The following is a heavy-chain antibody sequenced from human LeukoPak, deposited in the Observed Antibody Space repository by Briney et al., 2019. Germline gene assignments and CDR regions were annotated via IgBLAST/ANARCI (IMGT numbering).Heavy chain of an antibody. CDR1: GYTFTSYD. V-gene: IGHV1-8*01. J-gene: IGHJ4*02. Sequence: GASVKVSCKASGYTFTSYDINWVRQATGQGLEWMGWMNPNSGKTGYAQNFQGRVTMTRSTSISTAYMELSSLRSDDTAVYYCVRFAAMAKPDYWGQGTLVTVSS. CDR3: VRFAAMAKPDY. D-gene: IGHD5-18*01. CDR2: MNPNSGKT.